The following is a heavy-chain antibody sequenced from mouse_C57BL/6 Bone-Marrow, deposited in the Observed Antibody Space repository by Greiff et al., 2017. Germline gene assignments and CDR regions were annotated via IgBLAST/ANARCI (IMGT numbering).Heavy chain of an antibody. CDR1: GFNIKDDY. CDR2: IDPENGDT. V-gene: IGHV14-4*01. D-gene: IGHD1-1*01. CDR3: TGSQAWFAY. J-gene: IGHJ3*01. Sequence: VQLKQPGAELVRPGASVKLSCTASGFNIKDDYMHWVKQRPEQGLEWIGWIDPENGDTEYASKFQGKATITADTSSNTAYLQLSSLTSEDTAVYYCTGSQAWFAYWGQGTLVTVSA.